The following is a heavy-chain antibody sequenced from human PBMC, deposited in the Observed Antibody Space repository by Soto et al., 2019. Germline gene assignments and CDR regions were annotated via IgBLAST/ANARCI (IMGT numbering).Heavy chain of an antibody. Sequence: QVQLQESGPGLVKPSETLSLTCTVSGGSVSSGSYYWSWIRQPPGKGLEWIGYIYYSGSTNYNPPLKSRVTISVDTSKNQFSLKLSSVTAADTAVYYCARGVAAAGPPFGFGMDVWGQGTTVTVSS. J-gene: IGHJ6*02. CDR1: GGSVSSGSYY. CDR3: ARGVAAAGPPFGFGMDV. V-gene: IGHV4-61*01. CDR2: IYYSGST. D-gene: IGHD6-13*01.